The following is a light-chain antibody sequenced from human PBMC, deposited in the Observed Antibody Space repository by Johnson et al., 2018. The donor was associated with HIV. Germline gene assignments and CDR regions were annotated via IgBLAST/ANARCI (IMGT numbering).Light chain of an antibody. CDR1: NSNIGYNS. V-gene: IGLV1-51*02. CDR3: GAWDSGLTAHFV. CDR2: ENK. J-gene: IGLJ1*01. Sequence: QSVLTQPPSVSAAPGQRVTISCSGNNSNIGYNSVSWYQQVPGTAPKLLIYENKKRPPGIADRFSASKSGTSATLDITGLQTGAEADYYCGAWDSGLTAHFVFGSGTTITVL.